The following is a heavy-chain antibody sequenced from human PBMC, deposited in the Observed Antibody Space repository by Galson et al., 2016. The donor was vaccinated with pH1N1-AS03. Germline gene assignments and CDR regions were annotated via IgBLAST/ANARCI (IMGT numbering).Heavy chain of an antibody. D-gene: IGHD2-2*01. J-gene: IGHJ6*02. V-gene: IGHV3-23*01. CDR1: GFMFSTNA. CDR3: AKGGKGYCSSATCFSLSYYYYYYGMDV. CDR2: ISASGGDT. Sequence: SLRLSCAVSGFMFSTNAMPWVRQAPGKGLEWVSGISASGGDTYYADSVKGRFTVSRDNSKHTLYLELTSLRDDDTAVYYCAKGGKGYCSSATCFSLSYYYYYYGMDVWGQGTTVTVSS.